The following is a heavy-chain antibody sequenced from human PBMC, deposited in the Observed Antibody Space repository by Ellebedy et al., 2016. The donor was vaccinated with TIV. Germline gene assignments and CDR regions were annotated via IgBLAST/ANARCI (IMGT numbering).Heavy chain of an antibody. J-gene: IGHJ6*02. CDR1: GGSISSYY. V-gene: IGHV4-4*07. CDR2: IYTSGST. D-gene: IGHD5-18*01. Sequence: MPSETLSLTCTVSGGSISSYYWSWIRQPAGKGLEWIGRIYTSGSTNYNPSLKSRVTMSVDTSKNQFSLKLSSVTAADTAVYYCARSQYSSSQLGMNVWGQGTTVTVSS. CDR3: ARSQYSSSQLGMNV.